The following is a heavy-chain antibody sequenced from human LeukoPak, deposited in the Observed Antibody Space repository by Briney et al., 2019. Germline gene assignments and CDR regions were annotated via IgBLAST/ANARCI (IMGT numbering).Heavy chain of an antibody. D-gene: IGHD3-9*01. CDR3: AKDPRNILTGDYDDFDI. CDR1: GGTFSSYT. J-gene: IGHJ3*02. Sequence: GASVKVSCKASGGTFSSYTIIWVRQAPGQGLEWMGILNPTYDIPIYAQTFEGRVTMTRDMSTSTVYMELTTLTSDDTAVYFCAKDPRNILTGDYDDFDIWGQGTMVIVSS. V-gene: IGHV1-46*01. CDR2: LNPTYDIP.